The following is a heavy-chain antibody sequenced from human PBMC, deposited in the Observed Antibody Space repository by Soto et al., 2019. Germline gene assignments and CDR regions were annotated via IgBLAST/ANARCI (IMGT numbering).Heavy chain of an antibody. J-gene: IGHJ4*02. CDR1: GFSFSTYG. CDR2: ISNDGSNK. Sequence: PGGSLRLSCAASGFSFSTYGMHWVRQAPGKGLEWVAFISNDGSNKYYADSVKGRFTISRDNSKNTLYLQMNSLRAEDTAVYYRAKGFGNYWAFEYWGQGALVTVSS. V-gene: IGHV3-30*18. CDR3: AKGFGNYWAFEY. D-gene: IGHD1-7*01.